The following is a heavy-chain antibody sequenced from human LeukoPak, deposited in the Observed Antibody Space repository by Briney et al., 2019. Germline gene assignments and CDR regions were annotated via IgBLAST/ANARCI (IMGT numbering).Heavy chain of an antibody. D-gene: IGHD6-19*01. Sequence: GGSLRLPCAASGFTYSSYEMNWASRAPGRGLVGVSYISSSGSAIYYADAVRGGFTISRDNAKDSLYLQRNSLRAEDTAVYYCARDLVGVAHFDSWGQGTLVTVSS. V-gene: IGHV3-48*03. CDR3: ARDLVGVAHFDS. CDR1: GFTYSSYE. CDR2: ISSSGSAI. J-gene: IGHJ4*02.